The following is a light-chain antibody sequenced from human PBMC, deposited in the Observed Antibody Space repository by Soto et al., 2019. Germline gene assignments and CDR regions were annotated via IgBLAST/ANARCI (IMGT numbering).Light chain of an antibody. CDR2: HDD. J-gene: IGLJ7*01. Sequence: QPVLTQPPSVSGAPRQRVTMSCSGSTPNIGNNAVSWYQQVPGKAPKLLINHDDLLPSRVSDRFSGSKSGTSASLAISGLRSDDEADYYCAAWDDSLNAAVFGGGTQLTVL. CDR1: TPNIGNNA. V-gene: IGLV1-36*01. CDR3: AAWDDSLNAAV.